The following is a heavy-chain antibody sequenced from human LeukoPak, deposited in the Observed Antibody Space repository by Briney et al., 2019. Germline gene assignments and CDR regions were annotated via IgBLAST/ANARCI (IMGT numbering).Heavy chain of an antibody. D-gene: IGHD3-9*01. CDR1: GFTFSSYA. J-gene: IGHJ4*02. CDR2: ISGSGGST. V-gene: IGHV3-23*01. Sequence: GGSLRLSCAASGFTFSSYAMTWVRQAPGKGLEWVSGISGSGGSTYYADSVKGRFTISRDNSKNTLYLQMNSLRAEDTAVYYCAKLTYYDILTGYQFDYWGQGTLVTVSS. CDR3: AKLTYYDILTGYQFDY.